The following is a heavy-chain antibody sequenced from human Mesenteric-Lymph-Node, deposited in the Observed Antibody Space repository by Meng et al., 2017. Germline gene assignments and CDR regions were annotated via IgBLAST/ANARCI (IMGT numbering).Heavy chain of an antibody. CDR1: GGSISSGGYY. CDR3: AREGRSHQVGVSVY. D-gene: IGHD2-21*01. Sequence: QGPLQESGPGWVKPSQTLSLTCTVSGGSISSGGYYWSWISQHPGKGLEWIGYIYYSGSTYYNPSLKSLVTISVDTSKNQFSLKLRFVTAADTAVYYCAREGRSHQVGVSVYWGQGNLVTVSS. V-gene: IGHV4-31*01. J-gene: IGHJ4*02. CDR2: IYYSGST.